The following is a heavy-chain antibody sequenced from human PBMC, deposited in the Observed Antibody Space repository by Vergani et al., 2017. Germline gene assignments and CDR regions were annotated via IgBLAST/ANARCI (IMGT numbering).Heavy chain of an antibody. CDR1: GGSISSGRYY. D-gene: IGHD4-17*01. J-gene: IGHJ6*03. CDR3: ARYGFYYYYYMDV. Sequence: QVQLQESGPGLVKPSQTLSLTCTVSGGSISSGRYYWRWIRQPAGKGLEWIGRIYTSGSTNYNPSLKSRVTMSVDTSKNQFSLKLSSVTAADTAVYYCARYGFYYYYYMDVWGKGTTVTVSS. CDR2: IYTSGST. V-gene: IGHV4-61*02.